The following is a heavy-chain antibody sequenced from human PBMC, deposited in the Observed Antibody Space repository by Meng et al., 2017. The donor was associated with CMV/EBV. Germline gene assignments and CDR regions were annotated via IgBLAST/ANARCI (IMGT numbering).Heavy chain of an antibody. V-gene: IGHV1-2*02. CDR1: GYTFTGYH. CDR2: INPNSGGT. CDR3: ASFGYYGSGSYHSY. Sequence: ASVQVSCKASGYTFTGYHMHWVRQAPGQGLEWMGWINPNSGGTNYAQKFQGRVTMTRDTSISTAYMELSRLRSDDTAVYYCASFGYYGSGSYHSYWGQGTLVTVSS. J-gene: IGHJ4*02. D-gene: IGHD3-10*01.